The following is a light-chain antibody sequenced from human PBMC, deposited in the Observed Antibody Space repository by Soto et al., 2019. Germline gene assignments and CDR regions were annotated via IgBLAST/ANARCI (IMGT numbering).Light chain of an antibody. J-gene: IGKJ1*01. V-gene: IGKV3-15*01. CDR2: DAS. CDR1: QSVSRN. CDR3: QQYNNWLWP. Sequence: EIVMTQSPATLSVSPGERATLSCRASQSVSRNVAWYQQKPGQAPRLLIHDASTRATGISVRFSGSGSGTEFTLTISGLKSKVFPVYNCQQYNNWLWPFGKGTKVK.